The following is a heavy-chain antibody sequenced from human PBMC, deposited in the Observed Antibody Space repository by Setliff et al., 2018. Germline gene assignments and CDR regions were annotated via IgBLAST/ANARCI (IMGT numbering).Heavy chain of an antibody. V-gene: IGHV4-38-2*01. Sequence: SETLSLTCAVSGYSISSGYYWGWIRQSPGKGLEWIGSIYHSGSTYYNPSLKSRVTISVDTSKNQFSLKLSSVTAADTAVYYCARVAGSGYLDRCFDPWGQGTLVTVSS. CDR2: IYHSGST. CDR3: ARVAGSGYLDRCFDP. J-gene: IGHJ5*02. D-gene: IGHD3-22*01. CDR1: GYSISSGYY.